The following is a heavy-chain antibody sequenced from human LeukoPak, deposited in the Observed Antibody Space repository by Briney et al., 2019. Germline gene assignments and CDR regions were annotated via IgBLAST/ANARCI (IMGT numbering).Heavy chain of an antibody. CDR2: ISDSGNT. CDR3: ARNRFYLTGAYYFDP. Sequence: SETLSLTCSVSGASMKNSFGSWIRQPPGKGLEWIGYISDSGNTNYNPSLKSRVTFSIDTSKGQFYLNLRSVTAADTALYFCARNRFYLTGAYYFDPWGRGTQVTVSS. V-gene: IGHV4-59*01. D-gene: IGHD3-22*01. CDR1: GASMKNSF. J-gene: IGHJ5*02.